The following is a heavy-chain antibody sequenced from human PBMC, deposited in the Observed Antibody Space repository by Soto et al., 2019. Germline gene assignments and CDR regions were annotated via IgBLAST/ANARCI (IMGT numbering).Heavy chain of an antibody. V-gene: IGHV1-69*06. D-gene: IGHD2-2*02. CDR1: GSTFDNYA. Sequence: SVKVSCKTSGSTFDNYAINWVRRAPGQGLEWIGGIIPIFGALNYAQKFQGRVTITADKSTSTTFMELGSLTSDDTAVYYCARRAVAPAPIGYFHYHLDVWGQGTTVTVPS. CDR2: IIPIFGAL. CDR3: ARRAVAPAPIGYFHYHLDV. J-gene: IGHJ6*02.